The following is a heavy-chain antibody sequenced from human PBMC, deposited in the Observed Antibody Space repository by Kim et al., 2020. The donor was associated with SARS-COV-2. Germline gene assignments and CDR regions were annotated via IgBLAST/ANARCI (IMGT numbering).Heavy chain of an antibody. CDR2: ISWNSGVI. CDR3: AKDASTTYYYFYYMDV. J-gene: IGHJ6*03. Sequence: GGSLRLSCAASGFLFGDYAMHWVRQAPGKGLEWVAGISWNSGVIVYADSVKGRFTISRDNAENSLYLQMDSLRSDDTAFYYCAKDASTTYYYFYYMDVWG. D-gene: IGHD1-1*01. V-gene: IGHV3-9*01. CDR1: GFLFGDYA.